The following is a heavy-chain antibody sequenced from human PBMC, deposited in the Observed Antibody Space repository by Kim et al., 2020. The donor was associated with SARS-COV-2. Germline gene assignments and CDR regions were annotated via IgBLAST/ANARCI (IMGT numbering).Heavy chain of an antibody. CDR3: TTRGDRYGSGSYCSDY. CDR1: GFTFSNAW. Sequence: GGSLRLSCAASGFTFSNAWMSWVRQAPGKGLEWVGRIKSKTDGGTTDYAAPVKGRFTIARDDSKNTLYLQMNSLKTEDTAVYYCTTRGDRYGSGSYCSDYWGEGSLVTVS. D-gene: IGHD3-10*01. CDR2: IKSKTDGGTT. V-gene: IGHV3-15*01. J-gene: IGHJ4*02.